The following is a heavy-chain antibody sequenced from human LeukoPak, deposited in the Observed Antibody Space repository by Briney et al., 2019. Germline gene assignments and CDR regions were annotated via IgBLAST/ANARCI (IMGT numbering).Heavy chain of an antibody. CDR1: GFTFTSSA. Sequence: GASVKVSCKVSGFTFTSSAVQWVRQARGQRLEWIGWIVVGSGNTNYTQKFQGRVTMTRDTSTSTVYMELSSLRSEDTAVYYCARESQTLPLFDYWGQGTLVTVSS. CDR2: IVVGSGNT. J-gene: IGHJ4*02. V-gene: IGHV1-58*01. CDR3: ARESQTLPLFDY.